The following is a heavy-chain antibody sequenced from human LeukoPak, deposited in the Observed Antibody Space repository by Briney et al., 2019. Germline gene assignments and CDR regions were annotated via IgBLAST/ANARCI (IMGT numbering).Heavy chain of an antibody. CDR1: GYTFTSYG. Sequence: ASEKVSCKASGYTFTSYGISWVRQTPGQGLEWMGIINPSGGTTTYAQKFQGRVTMTRDTSTSTVYMELSSLRSEDTAVYYCARGSSAAAVLGTNWFDPWGQGTLVTVSP. CDR2: INPSGGTT. J-gene: IGHJ5*02. CDR3: ARGSSAAAVLGTNWFDP. D-gene: IGHD6-13*01. V-gene: IGHV1-46*01.